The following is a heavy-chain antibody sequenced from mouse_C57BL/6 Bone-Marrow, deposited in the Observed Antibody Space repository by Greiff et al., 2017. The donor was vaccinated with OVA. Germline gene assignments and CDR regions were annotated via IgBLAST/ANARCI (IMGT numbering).Heavy chain of an antibody. CDR3: AREEGLRFAY. Sequence: QVQLKRPGAELVMPGASVKLSCKASGYTFTSYWMHWVKQRPGQGLEWIGEIDPSDSYTNYNQKFKGKSTLTVDKSSSTAYMQLSSLTSEDSAVYYCAREEGLRFAYWGQGTLVTVSA. CDR2: IDPSDSYT. CDR1: GYTFTSYW. J-gene: IGHJ3*01. V-gene: IGHV1-69*01. D-gene: IGHD3-1*01.